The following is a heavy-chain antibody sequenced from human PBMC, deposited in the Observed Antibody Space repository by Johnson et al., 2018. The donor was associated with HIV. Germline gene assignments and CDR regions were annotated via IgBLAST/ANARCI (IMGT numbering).Heavy chain of an antibody. V-gene: IGHV3-30-3*01. D-gene: IGHD3-16*02. CDR3: ARGGITFGGVIAPGAVDI. CDR1: GFTFSSYA. CDR2: ISYGGNKQ. Sequence: QVQLVESGGGVVQPGRSLRLSCAASGFTFSSYAMHWVRQPPGKGLEWVAVISYGGNKQYYVDSVEGRFTISRDNSKDTLYLQMGSLRAEDMAVYYCARGGITFGGVIAPGAVDIWGQGTMVTVSS. J-gene: IGHJ3*02.